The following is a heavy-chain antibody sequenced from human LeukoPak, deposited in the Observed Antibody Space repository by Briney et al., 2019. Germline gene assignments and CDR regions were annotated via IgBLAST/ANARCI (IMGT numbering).Heavy chain of an antibody. CDR1: GGSISSHY. D-gene: IGHD2-15*01. Sequence: SETLSLTCTVSGGSISSHYWSWIRQPPGKGLEWIGYIYYSGSTNYNPPLKSRITISVDTSKNQFSLKLSSVTAADTAVYYCAGTPRDVVRGYYYYYMDVWGKGTTVTVSS. CDR2: IYYSGST. J-gene: IGHJ6*03. CDR3: AGTPRDVVRGYYYYYMDV. V-gene: IGHV4-59*11.